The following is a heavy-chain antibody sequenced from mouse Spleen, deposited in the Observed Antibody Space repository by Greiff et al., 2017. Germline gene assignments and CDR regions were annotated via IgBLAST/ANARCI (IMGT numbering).Heavy chain of an antibody. V-gene: IGHV3-6*01. CDR2: ISYDGSN. CDR1: GYSITSGYY. Sequence: EVQLVESGPGLVKPSQSLSLTCSVTGYSITSGYYWNWIRQFPGNKLEWMGYISYDGSNNYNPSLKNRISITRDTSKNQFFLKLNSVTTEDTATYYCARTGGLDAMDYWGQGTSVTVSS. CDR3: ARTGGLDAMDY. J-gene: IGHJ4*01. D-gene: IGHD2-2*01.